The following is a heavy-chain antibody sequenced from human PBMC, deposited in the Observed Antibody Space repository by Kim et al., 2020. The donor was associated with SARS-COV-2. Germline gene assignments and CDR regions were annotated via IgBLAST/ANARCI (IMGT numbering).Heavy chain of an antibody. CDR2: ISYDGSNK. CDR1: GFTFSSYA. CDR3: ASSGSYSYGYFSSVDY. V-gene: IGHV3-30-3*01. D-gene: IGHD1-26*01. J-gene: IGHJ4*01. Sequence: GGSLRLSCAASGFTFSSYAMHWVRQAPGKGLEWVAVISYDGSNKYYADSVKGRFTISRDNSKNTLYLQMNSLRAEDTAVYYCASSGSYSYGYFSSVDYWG.